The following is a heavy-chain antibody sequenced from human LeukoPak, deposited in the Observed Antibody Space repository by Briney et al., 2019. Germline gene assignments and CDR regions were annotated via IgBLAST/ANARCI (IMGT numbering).Heavy chain of an antibody. CDR2: IYSDGSV. V-gene: IGHV4-4*07. D-gene: IGHD6-13*01. Sequence: SETLSLTCSVSGGSISSHYWSWLRQPAGKGLEWIGHIYSDGSVNYNPSVKSRVTMSVDTSKNQFSLKLYFVTAADTAVFYCARGPAASGYSDYWDQGALDTVSS. J-gene: IGHJ4*02. CDR1: GGSISSHY. CDR3: ARGPAASGYSDY.